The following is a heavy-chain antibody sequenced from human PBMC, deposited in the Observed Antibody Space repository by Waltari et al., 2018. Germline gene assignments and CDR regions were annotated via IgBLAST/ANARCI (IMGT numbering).Heavy chain of an antibody. CDR2: MNPNSGNT. Sequence: QVQLVQSGAEVKKPGASVKVSCKASGYTFTSYDINWVRQATGQGLEWMGWMNPNSGNTGYAQKFQGRVTITRNTSISTAYMELSSLRSEDTAVYYCARGCSGYYVSRHYYGMDVWGQGTTVTVSS. CDR3: ARGCSGYYVSRHYYGMDV. J-gene: IGHJ6*02. V-gene: IGHV1-8*03. D-gene: IGHD3-3*01. CDR1: GYTFTSYD.